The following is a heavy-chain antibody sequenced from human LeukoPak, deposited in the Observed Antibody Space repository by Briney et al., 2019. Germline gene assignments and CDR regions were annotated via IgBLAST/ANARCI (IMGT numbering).Heavy chain of an antibody. D-gene: IGHD6-19*01. CDR1: GGSISSYY. V-gene: IGHV4-59*08. CDR3: ARHPLSVAEIDY. J-gene: IGHJ4*02. CDR2: IYYSGST. Sequence: SETLSLTCTVSGGSISSYYWSWIRQPPGKGLEWIGYIYYSGSTNYNPSLKSRVTISVDTSKNQFSLKLSSVTAADTAVYYCARHPLSVAEIDYWGQGTLVTVSS.